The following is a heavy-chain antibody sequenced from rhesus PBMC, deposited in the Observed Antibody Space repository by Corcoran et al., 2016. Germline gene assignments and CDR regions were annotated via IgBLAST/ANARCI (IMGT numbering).Heavy chain of an antibody. D-gene: IGHD2-21*01. CDR3: ARDPLVVDGFDY. V-gene: IGHV4S10*01. Sequence: QVQLQESGPGVVKPSETLSLTCAVSGGSISDSYRWSWIRPPPGKGLEWIGYIYGSSTSTNYNPSLKSRVTISKDTSKNQFSLKLSSVTAADTAVYYCARDPLVVDGFDYWGQGVLVTVSS. J-gene: IGHJ4*01. CDR1: GGSISDSYR. CDR2: IYGSSTST.